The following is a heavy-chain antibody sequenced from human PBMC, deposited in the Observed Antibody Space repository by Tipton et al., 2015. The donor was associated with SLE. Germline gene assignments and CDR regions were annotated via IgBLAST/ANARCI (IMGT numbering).Heavy chain of an antibody. CDR3: ARDGPTWGYYYYMDV. D-gene: IGHD7-27*01. J-gene: IGHJ6*03. V-gene: IGHV4-38-2*02. CDR2: IYHSESV. CDR1: GYSLTSGYY. Sequence: TLSLTCTVSGYSLTSGYYWGWIRQPPGKGLEWIGRIYHSESVYYNPSLKSRVTISGDTSKNQISLKLSSVTAADTAVYYCARDGPTWGYYYYMDVWGKGTTVTVSS.